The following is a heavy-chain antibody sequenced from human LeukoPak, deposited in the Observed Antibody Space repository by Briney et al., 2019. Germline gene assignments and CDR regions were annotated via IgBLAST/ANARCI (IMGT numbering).Heavy chain of an antibody. J-gene: IGHJ5*02. D-gene: IGHD3-10*01. CDR2: IYSGGNT. CDR1: GFTVSSNY. CDR3: ARDLGDQVVTMVRGVIIGWFDP. Sequence: GGSLRLSCAASGFTVSSNYMSWVRQAPGKGLEWVSVIYSGGNTYYADSVKGRFTISRDNSKNTLYLQMNSLRAEDTAVYYCARDLGDQVVTMVRGVIIGWFDPWGQGTLVTVSS. V-gene: IGHV3-53*01.